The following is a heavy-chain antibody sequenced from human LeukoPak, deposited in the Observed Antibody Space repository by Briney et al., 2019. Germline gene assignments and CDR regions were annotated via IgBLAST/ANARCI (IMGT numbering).Heavy chain of an antibody. CDR3: ARSPSIMITFGGVIGPGGDYFDY. D-gene: IGHD3-16*02. J-gene: IGHJ4*02. V-gene: IGHV4-30-4*02. Sequence: PSETLSLTCTVSGGSISSGDYYWSWLRQPPGKGLEWIGYIYYSGSTYYNPSLKSRVTISVDTSKNQFSLKLSSVTAADTAVYYCARSPSIMITFGGVIGPGGDYFDYWGQGTLVTVSS. CDR2: IYYSGST. CDR1: GGSISSGDYY.